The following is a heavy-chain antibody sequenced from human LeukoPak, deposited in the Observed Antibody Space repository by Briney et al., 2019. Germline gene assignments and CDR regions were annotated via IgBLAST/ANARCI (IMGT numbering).Heavy chain of an antibody. CDR3: ARSTYDYVWGSSEYDY. CDR2: MNPNSGNT. D-gene: IGHD3-16*01. J-gene: IGHJ4*02. Sequence: GASVKVSCKASGCTFTSYDINWVRQATGQGLEWMGWMNPNSGNTGYAQKFQGRVTMTRNTSISTAYMELSSLRSEDTAVYYCARSTYDYVWGSSEYDYWGQGTLVTVSS. CDR1: GCTFTSYD. V-gene: IGHV1-8*01.